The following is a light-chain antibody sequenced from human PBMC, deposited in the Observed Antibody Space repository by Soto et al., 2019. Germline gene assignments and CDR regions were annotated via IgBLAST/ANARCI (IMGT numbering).Light chain of an antibody. J-gene: IGKJ4*01. CDR2: TTS. Sequence: DIQMTQSPSSLPASVGDRVTITCRASQSISNFLNWYQQKPGKAPKLLIHTTSTLQSGVPSRFSGSGTGTDFTLTISSLQPEDFATYHCQQSYSTPQNFGGGTKVDIK. CDR1: QSISNF. CDR3: QQSYSTPQN. V-gene: IGKV1-39*01.